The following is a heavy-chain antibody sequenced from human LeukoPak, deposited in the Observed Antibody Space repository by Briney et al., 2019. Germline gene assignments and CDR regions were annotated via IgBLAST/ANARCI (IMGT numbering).Heavy chain of an antibody. D-gene: IGHD3-3*01. V-gene: IGHV4-34*01. CDR1: GGSFSGYY. CDR3: ARQRQLRFLEWLPCNWFDP. J-gene: IGHJ5*02. CDR2: INHSGST. Sequence: PSETLSLTCAVYGGSFSGYYWSWIRQPPGKGLEWIGKINHSGSTNYNPSLKSRVTISVDTSKNQFSLKLSSVTAADTAVYYCARQRQLRFLEWLPCNWFDPWGQGTLVTVSS.